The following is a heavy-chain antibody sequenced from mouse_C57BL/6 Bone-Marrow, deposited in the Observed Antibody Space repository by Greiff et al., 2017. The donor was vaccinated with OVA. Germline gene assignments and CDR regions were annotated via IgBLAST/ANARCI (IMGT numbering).Heavy chain of an antibody. D-gene: IGHD2-5*01. Sequence: EVMLVESGGGLVKPGGSLKLSCAASGFTFSSYAMSWVRQTPEKRLEWVATISDGGSYTYYPDNVKGRFTISRDNAKNNLYLQMSHLKSEDTAMYYCARGSYSSNYFDYWGQGTTLTVSS. V-gene: IGHV5-4*03. CDR1: GFTFSSYA. CDR2: ISDGGSYT. J-gene: IGHJ2*01. CDR3: ARGSYSSNYFDY.